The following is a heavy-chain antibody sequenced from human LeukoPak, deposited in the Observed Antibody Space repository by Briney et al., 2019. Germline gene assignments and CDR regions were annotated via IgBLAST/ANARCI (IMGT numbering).Heavy chain of an antibody. CDR2: ITSGGGT. Sequence: GGSLRLSCAASGCTFSSYAMTWVRQAPGQGLEWVSGITSGGGTYYADSVMGRFTISRDNSKNSLYLQMNSLRDEDTAVYYCARDAYDTSAYYYFDYWGQGTLVTVSS. J-gene: IGHJ4*02. CDR1: GCTFSSYA. CDR3: ARDAYDTSAYYYFDY. D-gene: IGHD3-22*01. V-gene: IGHV3-23*01.